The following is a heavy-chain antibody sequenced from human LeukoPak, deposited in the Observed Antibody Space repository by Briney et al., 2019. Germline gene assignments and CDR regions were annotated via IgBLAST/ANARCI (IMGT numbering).Heavy chain of an antibody. V-gene: IGHV3-23*01. J-gene: IGHJ5*02. CDR2: VSGGGSST. CDR1: GFTFSNYA. Sequence: PGGSLRLSCVASGFTFSNYAMNWVRQAPGKGLEWVSGVSGGGSSTYYADSVKGRFTISRDNSKNMLYLQMNSLRAEDTAVYYCARAQLGDWFDPWGQGTLVTVSS. CDR3: ARAQLGDWFDP. D-gene: IGHD3-16*01.